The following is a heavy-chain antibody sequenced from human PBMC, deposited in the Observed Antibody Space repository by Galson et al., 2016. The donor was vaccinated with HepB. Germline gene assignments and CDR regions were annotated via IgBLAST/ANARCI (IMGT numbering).Heavy chain of an antibody. CDR1: EFTFSTYG. D-gene: IGHD5-12*01. Sequence: SLRLSCAASEFTFSTYGMHWVRQAPGKGLEWVALIWHDGSNKYYADSVKGRFTISKDNSKNTLYLQMNSLRVEDTAIYYCARDRGYNAFDYQPAYLGQGTQVTV. J-gene: IGHJ4*02. CDR3: ARDRGYNAFDYQPAY. V-gene: IGHV3-33*01. CDR2: IWHDGSNK.